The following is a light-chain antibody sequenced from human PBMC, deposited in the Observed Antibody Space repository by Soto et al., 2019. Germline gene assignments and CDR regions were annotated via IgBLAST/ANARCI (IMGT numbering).Light chain of an antibody. CDR3: SSYTTTSPYV. CDR2: EVS. V-gene: IGLV2-14*01. Sequence: QSALTQPASVSGSPGQSITISCTGTSSDVGGYKYVSWYQQHPDKAPKLLIYEVSNRPSGVSSRFSGSKSGNTASLTISGLLAEDEADYYGSSYTTTSPYVFGSGTKVTVL. CDR1: SSDVGGYKY. J-gene: IGLJ1*01.